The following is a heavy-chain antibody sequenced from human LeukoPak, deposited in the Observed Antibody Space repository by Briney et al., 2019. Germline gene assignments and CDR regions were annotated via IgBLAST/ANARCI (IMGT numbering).Heavy chain of an antibody. Sequence: PGGSLRLSCAASGFTFNNYGINWVRQAPGKGLEWVSSISSGSSYKYYADSAKGRFTISRDNAKNSVYLQMKSLRAGDTAVYYCARTYGSGSYSGFAFWGLGTLVTVSS. D-gene: IGHD3-10*01. CDR2: ISSGSSYK. CDR3: ARTYGSGSYSGFAF. CDR1: GFTFNNYG. V-gene: IGHV3-21*01. J-gene: IGHJ1*01.